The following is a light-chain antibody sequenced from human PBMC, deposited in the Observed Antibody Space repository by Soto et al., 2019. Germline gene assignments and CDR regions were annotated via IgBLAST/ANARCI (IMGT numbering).Light chain of an antibody. V-gene: IGKV3-20*01. CDR3: QQYNNWPLIT. J-gene: IGKJ5*01. CDR2: GAS. CDR1: QSVSNSY. Sequence: EIVLTQSPGTLSLSPGERATLSCRASQSVSNSYLAWYQQKPGQAPRLLIYGASNRATGIPDRFSGSGSGTDFTLTISSLQSEDSAFYYCQQYNNWPLITFGQGTRLEIK.